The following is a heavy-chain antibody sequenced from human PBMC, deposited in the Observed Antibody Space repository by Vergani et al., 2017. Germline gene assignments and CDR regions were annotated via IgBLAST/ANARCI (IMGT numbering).Heavy chain of an antibody. D-gene: IGHD3-22*01. Sequence: QVSLVESGGDVVQPGRSLTLPCSASGFGFKNFAMHWVRQAPGKGLERVATILKDGTHDYYEHSVRGRFTVSRDNLKNTWYVKMEMLTTDHTAVYFCAIDGTDIFVSSSDYSHLLYYWGQGILVTVSS. CDR3: AIDGTDIFVSSSDYSHLLYY. CDR1: GFGFKNFA. V-gene: IGHV3-30*03. J-gene: IGHJ4*02. CDR2: ILKDGTHD.